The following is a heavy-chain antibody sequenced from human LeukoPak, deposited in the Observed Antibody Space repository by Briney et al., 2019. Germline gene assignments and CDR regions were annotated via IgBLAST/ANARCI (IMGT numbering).Heavy chain of an antibody. J-gene: IGHJ4*02. CDR1: GYSFTSYW. CDR2: IDPSDSYT. CDR3: ARYTTGAFDY. V-gene: IGHV5-10-1*01. D-gene: IGHD1-1*01. Sequence: PGESLRISCKGSGYSFTSYWITWVRQMPGTGLEWMGRIDPSDSYTNYSPSFQGHVTISADKSISTAYLQWSSLKASDTAMYYCARYTTGAFDYWGQGTLVTVSS.